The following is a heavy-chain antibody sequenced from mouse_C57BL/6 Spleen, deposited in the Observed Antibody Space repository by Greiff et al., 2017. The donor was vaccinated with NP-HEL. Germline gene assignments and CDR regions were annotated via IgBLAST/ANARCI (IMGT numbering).Heavy chain of an antibody. V-gene: IGHV1-82*01. CDR2: IYPGDGDT. Sequence: QVQLQQSGPELVKPGASVKISCKASGYAFSSSWMNWVKQRPGKGLEWIGRIYPGDGDTNYNGKFKGKATLTADKSSSTAYMQISSLTSEDSAVYFCARYPGYYGSSSRYFDVWGTGTTVTVSS. CDR1: GYAFSSSW. J-gene: IGHJ1*03. D-gene: IGHD1-1*01. CDR3: ARYPGYYGSSSRYFDV.